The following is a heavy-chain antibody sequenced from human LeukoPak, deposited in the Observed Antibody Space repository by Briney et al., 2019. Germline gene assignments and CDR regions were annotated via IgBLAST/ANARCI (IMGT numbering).Heavy chain of an antibody. CDR3: ARDEGTYYYDSSGYYYNY. CDR2: INPNSGGT. CDR1: GYTFTGYY. V-gene: IGHV1-2*02. D-gene: IGHD3-22*01. J-gene: IGHJ4*02. Sequence: ASVKVSCKASGYTFTGYYMHWVRQAPGQGPEWMGWINPNSGGTNYAQKFQGRVTMTRDTSISTAYMELSRLRSDDTAVYYCARDEGTYYYDSSGYYYNYWGQGTLVTVSS.